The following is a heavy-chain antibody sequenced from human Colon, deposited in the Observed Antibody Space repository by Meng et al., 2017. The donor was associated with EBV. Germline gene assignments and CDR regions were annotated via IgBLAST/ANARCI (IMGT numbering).Heavy chain of an antibody. CDR1: GGSISSGNHY. Sequence: QVRRQESGPGLVNPSQTLPLTCTVSGGSISSGNHYWSWIRQHPGKGLEYIGYIYYSGSTYYNPSLKSRVIISVDTSKNQFSLRLNSVTAADTAVYYCASLYGDSSVWYLDLWGRGTLVTVSS. CDR2: IYYSGST. D-gene: IGHD4-17*01. V-gene: IGHV4-31*03. CDR3: ASLYGDSSVWYLDL. J-gene: IGHJ2*01.